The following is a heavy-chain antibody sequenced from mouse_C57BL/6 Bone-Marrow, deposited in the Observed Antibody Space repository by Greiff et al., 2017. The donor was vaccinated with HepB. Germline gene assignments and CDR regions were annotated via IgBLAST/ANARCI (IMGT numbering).Heavy chain of an antibody. Sequence: VQRVESGAELAKPGASVKLSCKASGYTFTSYWMHWVKQRPGQGLEWIGYINPSSGYTKYNQKFKDKATLTADKSSSTAYMQLSSLTYEDSAVYYCANIYYGYGGFAYWGQGTLVTVSA. V-gene: IGHV1-7*01. CDR3: ANIYYGYGGFAY. J-gene: IGHJ3*01. CDR1: GYTFTSYW. CDR2: INPSSGYT. D-gene: IGHD2-2*01.